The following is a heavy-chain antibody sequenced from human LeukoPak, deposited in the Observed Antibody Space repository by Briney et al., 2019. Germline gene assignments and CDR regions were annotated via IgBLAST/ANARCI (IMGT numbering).Heavy chain of an antibody. D-gene: IGHD3-9*01. CDR3: ARGTGYFETGMVKYKYYGMDV. Sequence: ASVKVSCKASGYTFTSYYIHWVRQAPGQGLEWMGIINPNGSSTSYRQRFQGRVTMNRDTSTNIVYMELSSLRSEDTAAYYCARGTGYFETGMVKYKYYGMDVWGRGTTVTVSS. J-gene: IGHJ6*02. CDR2: INPNGSST. V-gene: IGHV1-46*01. CDR1: GYTFTSYY.